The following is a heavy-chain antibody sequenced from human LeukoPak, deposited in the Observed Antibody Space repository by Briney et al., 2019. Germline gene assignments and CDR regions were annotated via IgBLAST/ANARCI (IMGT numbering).Heavy chain of an antibody. CDR3: ARDYILPLETDNGDGFAI. J-gene: IGHJ3*02. CDR1: GYTFRQYS. CDR2: VSPTHTTR. V-gene: IGHV1-18*01. Sequence: ASVKVSCKASGYTFRQYSISWVRPAPGKGLEWMGWVSPTHTTRVYAQQFQGRVTMTADTNTNTVSMELRSLRSDDTAVYFCARDYILPLETDNGDGFAIWGQGTVVSVSS. D-gene: IGHD3-3*02.